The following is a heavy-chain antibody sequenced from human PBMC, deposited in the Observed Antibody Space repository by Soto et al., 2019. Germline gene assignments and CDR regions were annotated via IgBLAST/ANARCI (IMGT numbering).Heavy chain of an antibody. CDR1: GFTFSSYG. V-gene: IGHV3-33*01. Sequence: GGSLRLSCAASGFTFSSYGMHWVRQAPGKGLEWVAVIWYNGSNKYYADSVKGRFTISRDNSKNTLYLQMNSLRAEDTAVYYCARASRFDSDFDYWGQGTLVTVSS. D-gene: IGHD3-9*01. CDR3: ARASRFDSDFDY. J-gene: IGHJ4*02. CDR2: IWYNGSNK.